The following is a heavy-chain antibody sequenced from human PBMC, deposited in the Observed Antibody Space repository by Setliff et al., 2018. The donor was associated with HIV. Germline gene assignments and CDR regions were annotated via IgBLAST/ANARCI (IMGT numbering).Heavy chain of an antibody. D-gene: IGHD3-10*01. CDR2: ISAYNGNT. J-gene: IGHJ1*01. CDR1: GGTFSSYT. V-gene: IGHV1-18*01. Sequence: ASVKVSCKASGGTFSSYTISWVRQAPGQGLEWMGWISAYNGNTNYAQKLQGRVTMTTDTSTSTAYMELRSLRSDDTAVYYCARVVDRGVTFIAEYFQHWGQGTQVTVSS. CDR3: ARVVDRGVTFIAEYFQH.